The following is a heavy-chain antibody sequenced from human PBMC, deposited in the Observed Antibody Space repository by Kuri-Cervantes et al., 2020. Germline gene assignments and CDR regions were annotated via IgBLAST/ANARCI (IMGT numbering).Heavy chain of an antibody. Sequence: SETLSLTCTVSGGSITSYYWTWIRQPAGKGLEWIGSIYHSGSTYYNPSLKSRVTISVDTSKNQFSLKLSSVTAADTAVYYCVRPGHPTPYFYYMDVWGTGTTVTVSS. CDR1: GGSITSYY. D-gene: IGHD1-14*01. V-gene: IGHV4-4*07. CDR2: IYHSGST. CDR3: VRPGHPTPYFYYMDV. J-gene: IGHJ6*03.